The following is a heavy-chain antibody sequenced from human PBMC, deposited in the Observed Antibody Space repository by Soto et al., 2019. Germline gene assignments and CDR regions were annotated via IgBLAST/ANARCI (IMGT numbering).Heavy chain of an antibody. CDR1: GFTFSSYG. J-gene: IGHJ4*02. V-gene: IGHV3-33*01. CDR2: IWYDGSNK. CDR3: AREEWWCSGGRRQYSSDS. D-gene: IGHD2-15*01. Sequence: GGSLRLSCAASGFTFSSYGMHWVRQAPGKGLEWVAVIWYDGSNKYYADSVKGRFTISRDNSKNTLYLQMSSLGAEDTAVYYCAREEWWCSGGRRQYSSDSWGQGILVTVSS.